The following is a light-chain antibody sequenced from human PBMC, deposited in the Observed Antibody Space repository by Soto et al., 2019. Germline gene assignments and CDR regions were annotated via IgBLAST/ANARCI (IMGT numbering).Light chain of an antibody. V-gene: IGLV1-47*01. CDR1: SSNIGSKY. J-gene: IGLJ2*01. CDR3: AAWDDSLSGVV. CDR2: RDN. Sequence: QSVLTQPPSASGTPGQRVTISCSGSSSNIGSKYVYWYQQLPGTAPKLLMYRDNQRSSGVPDRFSASKSGTSASLGISGLRSDDEADYYCAAWDDSLSGVVFGGGTKVTVL.